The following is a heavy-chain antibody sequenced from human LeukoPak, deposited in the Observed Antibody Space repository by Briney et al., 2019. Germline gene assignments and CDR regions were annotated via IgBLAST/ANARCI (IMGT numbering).Heavy chain of an antibody. CDR3: ARVRDGDYYDY. D-gene: IGHD4-17*01. CDR2: IYSGGST. Sequence: GGSLRLSCAASGFTVSSNYMSXXRQAPGKGLEWVSVIYSGGSTYYADSVKGRFTVSRDNSKNTLYLQMNSLRADDTAVYYCARVRDGDYYDYWGQGTQVTVSS. J-gene: IGHJ4*02. V-gene: IGHV3-66*01. CDR1: GFTVSSNY.